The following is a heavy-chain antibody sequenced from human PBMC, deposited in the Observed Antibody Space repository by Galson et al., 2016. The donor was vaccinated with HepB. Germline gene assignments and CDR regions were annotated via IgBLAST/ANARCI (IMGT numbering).Heavy chain of an antibody. V-gene: IGHV3-48*02. J-gene: IGHJ3*01. Sequence: SLRLSCAASGFTFRSFWMHWVRQAPGKGLEWVSYISNDRNTYSDSVKGRFTISRDNAKNSLYLQMNSLRDEDTAVYYCARDFSYAFDVWGQGTLVTVSS. CDR2: ISNDRNT. CDR3: ARDFSYAFDV. CDR1: GFTFRSFW. D-gene: IGHD3-3*01.